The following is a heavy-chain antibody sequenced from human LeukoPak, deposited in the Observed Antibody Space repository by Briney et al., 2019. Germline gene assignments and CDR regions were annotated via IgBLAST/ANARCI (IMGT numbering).Heavy chain of an antibody. D-gene: IGHD6-19*01. CDR1: GYTFTGYY. CDR2: MNPNSGNT. J-gene: IGHJ2*01. Sequence: ASVKVSCKASGYTFTGYYMHWVRQATGQGLEWMGWMNPNSGNTGYAQKFQGRVTITRNTSISTAYMELSSLRSEDTAVYYCARGPPQWLTHWYFDLWGRGTLVTVSS. V-gene: IGHV1-8*03. CDR3: ARGPPQWLTHWYFDL.